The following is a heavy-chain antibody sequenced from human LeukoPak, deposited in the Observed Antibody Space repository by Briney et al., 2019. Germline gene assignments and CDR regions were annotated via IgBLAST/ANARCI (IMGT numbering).Heavy chain of an antibody. Sequence: PSETLSPTCAVYGGSFSGYYWSWIRQPPGKGLEWIGEINHSGSTNYNPSLESRVTISVDTSKNQFSLKLSSVTAADTAVYYCARLRGVYSGYDSVWGKGTTVTVSS. CDR1: GGSFSGYY. CDR3: ARLRGVYSGYDSV. V-gene: IGHV4-34*01. D-gene: IGHD5-12*01. CDR2: INHSGST. J-gene: IGHJ6*04.